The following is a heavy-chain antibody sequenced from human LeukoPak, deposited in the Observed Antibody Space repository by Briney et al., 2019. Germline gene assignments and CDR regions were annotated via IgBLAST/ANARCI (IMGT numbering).Heavy chain of an antibody. V-gene: IGHV3-48*03. Sequence: GGSLRLSCVASGFTFSSYEMNWVRQAPGKGLEWVSYISSSGGTIYYADAVKGRFTISRDNAKNSLYLQMNSLRAEDTAVYYCAREVGGYIWFDPWGQGTLVTVSS. J-gene: IGHJ5*02. CDR2: ISSSGGTI. CDR3: AREVGGYIWFDP. D-gene: IGHD1-26*01. CDR1: GFTFSSYE.